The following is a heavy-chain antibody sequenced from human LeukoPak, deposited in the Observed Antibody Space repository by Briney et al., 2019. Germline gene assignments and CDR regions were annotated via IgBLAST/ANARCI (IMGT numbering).Heavy chain of an antibody. CDR2: IYTSGST. V-gene: IGHV4-61*02. Sequence: SETLSLTCTVSGGSISSGSYYWSWIRQPAGKGLEWIGRIYTSGSTNYNPSLKSRVTISVDTSKNQFSLKLSSVTAADTAVYYCARDLRCSGGSCYSVSWFDPWGPGTLVTVSS. CDR3: ARDLRCSGGSCYSVSWFDP. D-gene: IGHD2-15*01. J-gene: IGHJ5*02. CDR1: GGSISSGSYY.